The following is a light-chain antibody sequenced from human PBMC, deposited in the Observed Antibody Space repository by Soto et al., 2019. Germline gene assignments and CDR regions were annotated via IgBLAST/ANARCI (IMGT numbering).Light chain of an antibody. J-gene: IGKJ4*01. V-gene: IGKV1-8*01. CDR1: QGISSY. CDR3: QQYYSYPPG. Sequence: AIRMTQSPSSFSASTGDRVTITCRASQGISSYLAWYQQKPGKAPKLLIYAASTLQSEVPSRFSGSGSGTDFTLTISCLQSEDFATYYCQQYYSYPPGFGGGTKVEIK. CDR2: AAS.